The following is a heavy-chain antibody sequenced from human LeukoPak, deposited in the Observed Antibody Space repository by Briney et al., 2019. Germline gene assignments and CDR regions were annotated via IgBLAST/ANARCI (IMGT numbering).Heavy chain of an antibody. CDR2: ISSSSSYI. J-gene: IGHJ4*02. CDR1: GFTFSSYS. V-gene: IGHV3-21*01. Sequence: PGGSLRLSCAASGFTFSSYSMNWVRQAPGKGLEWVSSISSSSSYIYYADSVKGRFTISRANAKNSLYLQMNSLRAEDTAVYYCARDTAGYSSGWYRYWGQGTLVTVSS. CDR3: ARDTAGYSSGWYRY. D-gene: IGHD6-19*01.